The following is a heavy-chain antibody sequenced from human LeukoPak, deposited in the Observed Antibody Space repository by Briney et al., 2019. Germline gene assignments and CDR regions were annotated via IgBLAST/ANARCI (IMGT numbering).Heavy chain of an antibody. D-gene: IGHD4-17*01. CDR2: IYSGGST. J-gene: IGHJ2*01. CDR1: GFTVSSDY. Sequence: GGSLRLSWAASGFTVSSDYMSWVRQAPGKGLEWVSVIYSGGSTYYADSVKGRFTISRDNSKNTLYLQMNSLRAEDTAVYYCAREAHGNWYFDLWGRGTLVTVSS. CDR3: AREAHGNWYFDL. V-gene: IGHV3-53*01.